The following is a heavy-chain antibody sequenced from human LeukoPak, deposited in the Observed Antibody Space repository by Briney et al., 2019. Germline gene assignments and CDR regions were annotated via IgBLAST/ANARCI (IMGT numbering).Heavy chain of an antibody. V-gene: IGHV4-61*09. CDR1: GGSISSGAYY. J-gene: IGHJ4*02. D-gene: IGHD3-10*02. Sequence: NPSETLSLTCTVSGGSISSGAYYWSWIRQPAGKTLEWIGHIYTGGSIDYNTSLKSRVTISLETSKNQFSLTLTSVTAADTATYYCARGVSIVRGIHFDYWGLGSLVTVSS. CDR2: IYTGGSI. CDR3: ARGVSIVRGIHFDY.